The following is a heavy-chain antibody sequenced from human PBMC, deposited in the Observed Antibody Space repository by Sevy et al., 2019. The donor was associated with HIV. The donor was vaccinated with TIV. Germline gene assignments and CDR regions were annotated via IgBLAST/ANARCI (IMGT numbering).Heavy chain of an antibody. V-gene: IGHV3-7*04. CDR2: IKQDESEK. Sequence: GGSLRLSCAASGFTFSTYWMHWVRQAPGKGLEWVANIKQDESEKYYVASVKGRFTISRDNAKNYLYLQMNSLRAGDTAVYYCARGNSGSFDYWGQGTLVTVSS. J-gene: IGHJ4*02. CDR1: GFTFSTYW. D-gene: IGHD3-22*01. CDR3: ARGNSGSFDY.